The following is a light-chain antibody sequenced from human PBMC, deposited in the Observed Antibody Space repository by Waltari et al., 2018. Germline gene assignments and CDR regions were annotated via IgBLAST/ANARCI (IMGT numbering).Light chain of an antibody. J-gene: IGKJ4*01. CDR1: QSVSSN. V-gene: IGKV3-15*01. CDR2: GAS. Sequence: ETVMTQSPATLSVSPGERATLSCRASQSVSSNLAWYQQKPGQAPRLLIYGASTRATGIPARFSGSGSGTEFTLTISSLQSEDFAVYYCQQYNNWPPPSFGGGTKVEIK. CDR3: QQYNNWPPPS.